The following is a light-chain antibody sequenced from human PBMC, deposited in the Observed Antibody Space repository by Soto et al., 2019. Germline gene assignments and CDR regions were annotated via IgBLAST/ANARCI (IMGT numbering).Light chain of an antibody. V-gene: IGLV2-11*01. J-gene: IGLJ1*01. CDR3: CSYAGSYTHV. CDR1: SSDVGAYIY. Sequence: QSVLTQPRSVSGSPGQSVTFSSTGTSSDVGAYIYVSWYQQHPGKAPKLIIYDVIKRPSGVPDRFSGSKSGNTASLTISGLQAEDEADYYCCSYAGSYTHVFGTGTKV. CDR2: DVI.